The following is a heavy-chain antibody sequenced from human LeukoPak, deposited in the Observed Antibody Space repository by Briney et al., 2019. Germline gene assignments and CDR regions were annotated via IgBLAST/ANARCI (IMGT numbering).Heavy chain of an antibody. CDR2: IYSGGST. Sequence: PGGSLRLSCAASGFTVSSNYMSWVRQAPGKGLEWVSVIYSGGSTYYADSVKGRFTISRDNSKNTLYLQMNSLRAEDTAVYYCARVWDSSGWSPGLDYYYGMDVWGQGTTVTVSS. D-gene: IGHD6-19*01. J-gene: IGHJ6*02. CDR1: GFTVSSNY. CDR3: ARVWDSSGWSPGLDYYYGMDV. V-gene: IGHV3-66*01.